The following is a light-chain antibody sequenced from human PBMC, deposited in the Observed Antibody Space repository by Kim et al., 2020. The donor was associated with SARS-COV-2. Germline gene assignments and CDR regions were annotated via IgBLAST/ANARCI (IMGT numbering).Light chain of an antibody. CDR2: KDS. J-gene: IGLJ1*01. CDR1: ALPKQY. CDR3: QSVDSSGTYYV. V-gene: IGLV3-25*03. Sequence: SYELTQPPSVSVSPGQTARITCSGDALPKQYAYWYQQKPGQAPVLLIYKDSERPSGIPERFSGSSSGTTVTLTISGVQAEDEADYLCQSVDSSGTYYVFG.